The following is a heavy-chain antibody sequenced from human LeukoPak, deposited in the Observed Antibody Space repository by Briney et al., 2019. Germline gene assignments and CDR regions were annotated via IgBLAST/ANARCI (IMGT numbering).Heavy chain of an antibody. CDR1: GFTVSSNY. CDR3: ARARGGSGKNWFDP. CDR2: IYSGGST. Sequence: PGGSLRLSCAASGFTVSSNYMSWVRQAPGKGLEWVSVIYSGGSTYYADSVKGRFTISRHSSKNTLYLQMNSLRAEDTAVYYCARARGGSGKNWFDPWGQGTLVTVSS. V-gene: IGHV3-53*04. J-gene: IGHJ5*02. D-gene: IGHD1-26*01.